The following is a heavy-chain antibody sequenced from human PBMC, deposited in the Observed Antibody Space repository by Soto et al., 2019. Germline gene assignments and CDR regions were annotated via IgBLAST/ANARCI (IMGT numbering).Heavy chain of an antibody. D-gene: IGHD6-19*01. CDR3: AREDSGWYGEFFQH. CDR2: IGGRDGST. V-gene: IGHV3-23*01. CDR1: GFAYSNYA. Sequence: EVQLLESGGGLVHPGGSLRLSCAASGFAYSNYAMSWVRQAPGMGLEWVSTIGGRDGSTDYAEAVKGRFTISRDNAKNTLHLQMTGLRAEDTAVYYCAREDSGWYGEFFQHWWQGTLVAVSS. J-gene: IGHJ1*01.